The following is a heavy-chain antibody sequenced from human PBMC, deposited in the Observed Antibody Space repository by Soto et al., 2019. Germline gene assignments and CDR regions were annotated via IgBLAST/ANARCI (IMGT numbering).Heavy chain of an antibody. J-gene: IGHJ4*02. D-gene: IGHD3-22*01. Sequence: QLQLQESGPGLVKPSETLSLTCTVSGGSISSSSYYWGWIRQPPGKGLEWIGSIYYSGSTYYNPSPRVLVTVSVATATNQFSLKLSSATAADTAVYYCASHGMAYSDPRGYYYSPYYVDAWGQGTLVTVSS. CDR3: ASHGMAYSDPRGYYYSPYYVDA. CDR2: IYYSGST. V-gene: IGHV4-39*01. CDR1: GGSISSSSYY.